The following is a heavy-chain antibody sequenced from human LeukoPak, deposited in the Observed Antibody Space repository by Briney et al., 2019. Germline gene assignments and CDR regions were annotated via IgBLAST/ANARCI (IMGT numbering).Heavy chain of an antibody. J-gene: IGHJ4*02. D-gene: IGHD1-1*01. CDR2: ISLDGAKT. V-gene: IGHV3-30-3*01. Sequence: PGKSLRLSCAASGFSFRNYAMHWVRQAPGKGLEWVAVISLDGAKTSYGDYVKGRFTISRDNSNNTLYLQMNSLRPDDTAVYYCVRDDPGFTPGNWWGQGTLVTVSS. CDR1: GFSFRNYA. CDR3: VRDDPGFTPGNW.